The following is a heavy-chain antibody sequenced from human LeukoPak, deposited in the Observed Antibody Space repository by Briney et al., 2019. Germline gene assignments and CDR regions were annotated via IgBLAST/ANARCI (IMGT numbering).Heavy chain of an antibody. CDR2: IRSKAYGGTT. Sequence: GGSLRLSCTASGFTFGDYAMSWVRQAPGKGLEWVGFIRSKAYGGTTEYAASVKGRFTISRDDSKSVAYLQMNSLKTEDTAVYYCTRYGDIVVVPAAPHRNWFDPWGQGTLVTVSS. V-gene: IGHV3-49*04. J-gene: IGHJ5*02. D-gene: IGHD2-2*01. CDR3: TRYGDIVVVPAAPHRNWFDP. CDR1: GFTFGDYA.